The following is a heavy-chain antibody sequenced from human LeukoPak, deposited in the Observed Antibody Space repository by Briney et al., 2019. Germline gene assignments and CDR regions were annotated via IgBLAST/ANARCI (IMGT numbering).Heavy chain of an antibody. V-gene: IGHV3-74*03. Sequence: GGSLRLSSAPSGFTFSSAWIHWVRQAPGTGLVWVSRITDDATTTYADSVRGRFTISRDNAKNILYLQMNSLRAEDTAVYYCVRDRVGPDYWGQGTLVTVSS. J-gene: IGHJ4*02. CDR3: VRDRVGPDY. CDR2: ITDDATT. CDR1: GFTFSSAW. D-gene: IGHD1-26*01.